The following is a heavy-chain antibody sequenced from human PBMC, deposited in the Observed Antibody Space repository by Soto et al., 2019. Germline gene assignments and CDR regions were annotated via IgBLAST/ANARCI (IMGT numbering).Heavy chain of an antibody. D-gene: IGHD1-26*01. CDR3: ARDSVPIANYYYGMDV. Sequence: GGSLRLSCAASGFTFSSYAMHWVRQAPGKGLEWVAVISYDGSNKYYADSVKGRFTISRDNSKNTLYLQMNSLRAEDTAVYYCARDSVPIANYYYGMDVWGQGTTVTVSS. J-gene: IGHJ6*02. CDR2: ISYDGSNK. CDR1: GFTFSSYA. V-gene: IGHV3-30-3*01.